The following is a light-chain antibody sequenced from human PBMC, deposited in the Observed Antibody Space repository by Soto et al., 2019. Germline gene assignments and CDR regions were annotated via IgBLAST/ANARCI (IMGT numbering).Light chain of an antibody. CDR1: QSVSTY. Sequence: EIVLKQSPATLSLSPGERATLSCRASQSVSTYLAWYQQKPGQAPSLLIYDASNRATGIPARFSGSGSGTAFTLTISSLEAEDFALYYCQQRAKWPLTFGGGTKVEIK. CDR2: DAS. V-gene: IGKV3-11*01. J-gene: IGKJ4*01. CDR3: QQRAKWPLT.